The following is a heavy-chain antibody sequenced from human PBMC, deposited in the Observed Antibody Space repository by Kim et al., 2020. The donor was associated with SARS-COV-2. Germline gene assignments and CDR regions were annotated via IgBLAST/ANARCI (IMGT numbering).Heavy chain of an antibody. CDR3: ARDGLWFGEYMGGFDY. V-gene: IGHV3-21*01. D-gene: IGHD3-10*01. J-gene: IGHJ4*02. Sequence: SVKGRFTISRDNAKNSLYLQMNSLRAEDTAVYYCARDGLWFGEYMGGFDYWGQGTLVTVSS.